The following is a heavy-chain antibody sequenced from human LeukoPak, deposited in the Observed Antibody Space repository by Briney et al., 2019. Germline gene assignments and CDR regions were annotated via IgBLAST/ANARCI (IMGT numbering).Heavy chain of an antibody. CDR1: GSTFSSYA. V-gene: IGHV3-23*01. CDR2: ISGTGSGT. D-gene: IGHD3-16*01. Sequence: PGGSLRLSCAASGSTFSSYAMSWVRQAPGKGLEWVSAISGTGSGTYYADAVKGRFTISRGSSKNTLYLQMNSLRAEDTAVYYCAKDLQPYDYVWGNPFDYWGQGTLVTVSS. CDR3: AKDLQPYDYVWGNPFDY. J-gene: IGHJ4*02.